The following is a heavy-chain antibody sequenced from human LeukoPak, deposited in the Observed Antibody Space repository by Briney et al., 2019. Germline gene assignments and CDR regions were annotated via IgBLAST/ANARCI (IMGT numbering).Heavy chain of an antibody. CDR3: ARDRYDSSAYRLPDY. CDR2: IWYDGSNQ. CDR1: GFSFRTHG. D-gene: IGHD3-22*01. Sequence: GGSLRLSCAASGFSFRTHGMHWVRQAPGKGLEWVAVIWYDGSNQYYADSVKGRFTISRGNSKNTLYLQMNSQRAEDTAVYYCARDRYDSSAYRLPDYWGQGTLVIVSS. J-gene: IGHJ4*02. V-gene: IGHV3-33*01.